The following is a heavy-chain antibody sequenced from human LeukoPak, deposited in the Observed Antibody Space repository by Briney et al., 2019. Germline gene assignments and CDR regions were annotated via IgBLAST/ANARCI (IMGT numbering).Heavy chain of an antibody. CDR1: GYTFTSYA. CDR3: ARGQSWTTWYGY. Sequence: ASVKVYCKASGYTFTSYAMHWVRQAPGQRLEWMGWINAGNGNTKYSQKFQGRVTITRDTSASTAYMELSSLRSEDTAVYYCARGQSWTTWYGYWGQGTLVTVSS. D-gene: IGHD2/OR15-2a*01. CDR2: INAGNGNT. J-gene: IGHJ4*02. V-gene: IGHV1-3*01.